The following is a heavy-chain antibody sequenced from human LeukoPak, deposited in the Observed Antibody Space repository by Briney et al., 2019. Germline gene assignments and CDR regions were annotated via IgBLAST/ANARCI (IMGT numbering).Heavy chain of an antibody. V-gene: IGHV3-23*01. CDR2: ISGNGGNT. CDR3: AKKAESGSSKYYFDY. Sequence: PGGSLRLSCAASGFTFSSYAMSWVRQAPGKGLEWVSAISGNGGNTYYADSVKGRFTISRDNSKNMLFLQMNSLRAEDTAVYYCAKKAESGSSKYYFDYWGQGTLVTVSS. D-gene: IGHD1-26*01. CDR1: GFTFSSYA. J-gene: IGHJ4*02.